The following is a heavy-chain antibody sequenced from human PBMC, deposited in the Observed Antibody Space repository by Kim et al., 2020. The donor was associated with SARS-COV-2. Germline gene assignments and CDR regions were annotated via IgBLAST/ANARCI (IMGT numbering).Heavy chain of an antibody. CDR3: ARDRDSGSCDY. D-gene: IGHD1-26*01. CDR1: GFTFSSYA. J-gene: IGHJ4*02. CDR2: ISYDGSNK. Sequence: GGSLRLSCAASGFTFSSYAMHWVRQAPGKGLEWVAVISYDGSNKYYADSVKGRFTISRDNSKNTLYLQMNSLRAEDTAVYYCARDRDSGSCDYWGQGTLVTVSS. V-gene: IGHV3-30*04.